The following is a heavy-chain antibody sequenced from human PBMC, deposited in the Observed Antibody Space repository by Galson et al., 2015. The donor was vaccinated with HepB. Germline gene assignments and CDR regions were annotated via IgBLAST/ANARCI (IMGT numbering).Heavy chain of an antibody. CDR1: GYIFIPHG. Sequence: SVKVSCKASGYIFIPHGITWVRQAPGQGLEWMGWISAFNGNTHHAQKFQGRITMTTDTSTGTAYMELRSLRYDDTAVYYCARIVAVAATRWFDPWGQGTLVTVSS. J-gene: IGHJ5*02. CDR3: ARIVAVAATRWFDP. V-gene: IGHV1-18*01. CDR2: ISAFNGNT. D-gene: IGHD6-19*01.